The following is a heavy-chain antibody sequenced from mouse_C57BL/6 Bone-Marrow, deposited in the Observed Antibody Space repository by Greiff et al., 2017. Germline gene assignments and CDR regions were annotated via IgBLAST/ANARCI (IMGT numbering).Heavy chain of an antibody. D-gene: IGHD1-1*01. J-gene: IGHJ3*01. V-gene: IGHV1-81*01. CDR1: GYTFTSYG. CDR3: ARGAFYYYGSSWVFAY. Sequence: LVESGAELARPGASVKLSCKASGYTFTSYGISWVKQRTGQGLEWIGEIYPRSGNTYYNEKFKGKATLTADKSSSTAYMELRSLTSEDSAVYFCARGAFYYYGSSWVFAYWGQGTLVTVSA. CDR2: IYPRSGNT.